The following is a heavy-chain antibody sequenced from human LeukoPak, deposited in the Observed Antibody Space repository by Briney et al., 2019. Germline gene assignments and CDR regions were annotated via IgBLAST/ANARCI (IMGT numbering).Heavy chain of an antibody. CDR1: GGSISSGGYY. Sequence: PSETLSLTCTVSGGSISSGGYYWSWIRQHPGKGLEWIGYIYYSGSTYYNPSLKSRVTISVDTSKNQFSLKLSSVTAADTAVYYCARGHRGDYGNTNWFDPWGQGTLVTVSS. CDR2: IYYSGST. J-gene: IGHJ5*02. D-gene: IGHD3-16*01. V-gene: IGHV4-31*03. CDR3: ARGHRGDYGNTNWFDP.